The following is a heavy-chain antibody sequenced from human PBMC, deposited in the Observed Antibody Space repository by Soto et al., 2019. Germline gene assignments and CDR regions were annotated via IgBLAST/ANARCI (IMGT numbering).Heavy chain of an antibody. CDR1: GFTSSSYG. V-gene: IGHV3-30*18. CDR3: AKDLPYYDSSTRGASGGAFDI. J-gene: IGHJ3*02. D-gene: IGHD3-22*01. Sequence: PGGSLRLSCAASGFTSSSYGMHWVRQAPGKGLEWVAVISYDGSNKYYADSVKGRFTISRDNSKNTLYLQMNSLRAEDTAVYYCAKDLPYYDSSTRGASGGAFDIWGQGTMVTVSS. CDR2: ISYDGSNK.